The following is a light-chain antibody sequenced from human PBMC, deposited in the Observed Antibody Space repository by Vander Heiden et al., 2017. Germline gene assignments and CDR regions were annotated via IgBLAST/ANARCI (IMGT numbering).Light chain of an antibody. CDR3: QQIDSNLNT. CDR2: AAA. CDR1: QSISSY. Sequence: DIQMTQSPSSLSASVGDRVTITGRASQSISSYLDWYQQKPGKAPKLLIYAAASLQSGVPSRFSGSGSGTDFTLTISRLQPEDFATYYCQQIDSNLNTFGQGTQLEIK. V-gene: IGKV1-39*01. J-gene: IGKJ5*01.